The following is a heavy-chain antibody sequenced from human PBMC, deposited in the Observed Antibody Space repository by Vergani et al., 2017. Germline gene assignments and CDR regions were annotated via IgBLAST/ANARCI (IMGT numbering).Heavy chain of an antibody. CDR1: GGSINPSSSF. J-gene: IGHJ2*01. V-gene: IGHV4-39*01. D-gene: IGHD3-10*01. CDR2: LNYVGRT. Sequence: QLQLQESGPGLVKPSETLSLICTVSGGSINPSSSFWGWIRQSPGKGLEWIGSLNYVGRTYYIPSLQSRATVFVDTSKNQFSLNRNAVTAADTAVYYCARGRGTNWYFDLRGRGTLVTVSS. CDR3: ARGRGTNWYFDL.